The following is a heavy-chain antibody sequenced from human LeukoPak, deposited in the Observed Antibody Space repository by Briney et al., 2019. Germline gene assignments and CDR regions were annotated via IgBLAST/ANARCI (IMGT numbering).Heavy chain of an antibody. Sequence: ASVKVSCKASGYTFTNYGISWVRQAPGQGLEWMGWISAYNANTYYALKLQGRVTMTTDTSTSTAYMELRSLRSDDTAVYYCARDFYSSPDYWGQGTLVTVSS. CDR1: GYTFTNYG. V-gene: IGHV1-18*01. J-gene: IGHJ4*02. CDR2: ISAYNANT. CDR3: ARDFYSSPDY. D-gene: IGHD6-13*01.